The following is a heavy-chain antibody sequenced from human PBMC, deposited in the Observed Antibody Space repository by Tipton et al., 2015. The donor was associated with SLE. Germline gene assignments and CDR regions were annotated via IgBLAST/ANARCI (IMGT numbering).Heavy chain of an antibody. CDR3: ARGIALYYFDY. CDR1: GFTFSSYE. Sequence: GSLRLSCAASGFTFSSYEMNWVRQAPGKGLEWVSSISSSGSTIYYADSVKGRFTISRDNAKNSLYLQMNSLRAEDSAVYYCARGIALYYFDYWGQGTLVTVSP. D-gene: IGHD2-15*01. V-gene: IGHV3-48*03. J-gene: IGHJ4*02. CDR2: ISSSGSTI.